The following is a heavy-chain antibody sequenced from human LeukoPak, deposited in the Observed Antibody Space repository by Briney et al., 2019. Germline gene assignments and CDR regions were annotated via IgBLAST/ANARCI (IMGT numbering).Heavy chain of an antibody. V-gene: IGHV1-69*04. CDR3: ARDSADGYNED. CDR2: IIPILGIA. CDR1: GGTFSSYA. Sequence: GASVKVSCKASGGTFSSYAISWVRQVPGQGLEWMGRIIPILGIANYAQKFQGRVTITADKSTSTAYMELSSLRSEDTAVYYCARDSADGYNEDWGQGTLVTVSS. D-gene: IGHD5-24*01. J-gene: IGHJ4*02.